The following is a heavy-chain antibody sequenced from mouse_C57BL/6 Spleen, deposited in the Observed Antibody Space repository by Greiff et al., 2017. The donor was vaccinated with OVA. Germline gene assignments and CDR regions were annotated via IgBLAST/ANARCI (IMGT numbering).Heavy chain of an antibody. Sequence: EVQLQESGPELVKPGASVKIPCKASGYTFTDYNMDWVKQSHGKSLEWIGDINPNNGGTIYNQKFKGKATLTVAKSSSTAYMELRSLTSEDTAVYYCATTYYSNPGGCAYWGQGTLVTVSA. CDR2: INPNNGGT. CDR1: GYTFTDYN. D-gene: IGHD2-5*01. CDR3: ATTYYSNPGGCAY. J-gene: IGHJ3*01. V-gene: IGHV1-18*01.